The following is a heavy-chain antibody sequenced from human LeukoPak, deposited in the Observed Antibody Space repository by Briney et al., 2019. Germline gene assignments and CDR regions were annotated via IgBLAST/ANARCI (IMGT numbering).Heavy chain of an antibody. V-gene: IGHV3-21*01. CDR3: ARDDYGEYHGMDV. CDR1: GFAFTTYS. Sequence: GGSLRLSCAASGFAFTTYSMNWVRQAPGKGLEWVSSISSSSSYIYYADSVKGRLTISRDNAKNSLFLQMNSLRAEDTAVYYCARDDYGEYHGMDVWGQGTTVTVSS. J-gene: IGHJ6*02. CDR2: ISSSSSYI. D-gene: IGHD4-17*01.